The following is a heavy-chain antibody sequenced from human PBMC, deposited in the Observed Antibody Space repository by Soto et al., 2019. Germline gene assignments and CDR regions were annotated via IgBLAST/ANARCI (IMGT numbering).Heavy chain of an antibody. CDR3: ARGRTFYAP. CDR1: RGSISSGGYY. CDR2: IFYSGIN. V-gene: IGHV4-31*03. J-gene: IGHJ5*02. D-gene: IGHD2-2*01. Sequence: KTSETLSLTCTVSRGSISSGGYYWSWIRHHPGKGLEWIGSIFYSGINHYNPSLKSRCSMSVDTSKRQFSLKLRFATAADTAVYYCARGRTFYAPWGQGTLVTVPQ.